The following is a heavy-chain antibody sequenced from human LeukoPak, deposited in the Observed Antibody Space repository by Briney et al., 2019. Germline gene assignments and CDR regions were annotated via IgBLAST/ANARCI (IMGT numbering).Heavy chain of an antibody. CDR2: IYPGDSDT. J-gene: IGHJ4*02. V-gene: IGHV5-51*01. Sequence: GESLKISCKGSGYSFTSYWIAWVRQMPGKGLECMGIIYPGDSDTRYSPSFQGQVTISADKSIRTAYLQWSSLKASDTAMYYCARGQDDFWSGYYYFDYWGQGTLATVSS. CDR1: GYSFTSYW. D-gene: IGHD3-3*01. CDR3: ARGQDDFWSGYYYFDY.